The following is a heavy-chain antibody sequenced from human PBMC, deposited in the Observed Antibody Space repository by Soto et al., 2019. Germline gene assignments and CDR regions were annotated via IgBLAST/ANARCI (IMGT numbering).Heavy chain of an antibody. D-gene: IGHD6-19*01. CDR3: ATDPYSTGWVPFDY. Sequence: VQLVESGGGLVQPGGSLRLSCAASGFTFSQAWMNWVRQAPGKGLEWVGRINTKSDGEKTDYAAPVKDRFIISRDDSKNTLFLHMNSLKIEDSGVYYCATDPYSTGWVPFDYWGQGTLVSVSS. CDR2: INTKSDGEKT. J-gene: IGHJ4*02. CDR1: GFTFSQAW. V-gene: IGHV3-15*05.